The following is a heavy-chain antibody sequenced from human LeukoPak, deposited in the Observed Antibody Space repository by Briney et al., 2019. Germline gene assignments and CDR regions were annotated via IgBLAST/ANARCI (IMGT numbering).Heavy chain of an antibody. J-gene: IGHJ4*02. Sequence: SGTLSPTCTVSGGSIGSNYWTWIRQPPGKGLEYIGYIYYTGGTNYNPSLKSRVTISVDTSKNQFSLKLTSVTAADTAVYFCAKYGNSGWVIDNWGQGTLVTVSS. CDR1: GGSIGSNY. CDR3: AKYGNSGWVIDN. V-gene: IGHV4-59*08. CDR2: IYYTGGT. D-gene: IGHD6-19*01.